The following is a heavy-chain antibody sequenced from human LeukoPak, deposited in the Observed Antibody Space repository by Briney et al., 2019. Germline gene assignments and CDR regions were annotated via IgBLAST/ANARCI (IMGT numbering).Heavy chain of an antibody. CDR1: GGSFSGYY. D-gene: IGHD6-13*01. CDR3: ARHVRARWRQQLAYYYYYMDV. V-gene: IGHV4-34*01. Sequence: PSGTLSLTCAVYGGSFSGYYWSWIRQPPGKGLEWIGEINHSGRTNYNPSLKSRVTISVDTSKNQFSLKLNSVTAADSAVYYCARHVRARWRQQLAYYYYYMDVWGKGTTVTISS. CDR2: INHSGRT. J-gene: IGHJ6*03.